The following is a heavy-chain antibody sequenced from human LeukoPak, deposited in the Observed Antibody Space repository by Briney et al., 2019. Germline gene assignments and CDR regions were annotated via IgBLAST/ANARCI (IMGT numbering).Heavy chain of an antibody. CDR1: GFTFSSYA. Sequence: GGSLRLSCAASGFTFSSYAMSWVRQAPGKGLEWVSAISGSGGSTYYADSVKGRFTISRDNSKNTLYLQMNSLRAEDTAVYYCARDFSGIAVAGTRYYGMDVWGQGTTVTVSS. D-gene: IGHD6-19*01. V-gene: IGHV3-23*01. CDR2: ISGSGGST. CDR3: ARDFSGIAVAGTRYYGMDV. J-gene: IGHJ6*02.